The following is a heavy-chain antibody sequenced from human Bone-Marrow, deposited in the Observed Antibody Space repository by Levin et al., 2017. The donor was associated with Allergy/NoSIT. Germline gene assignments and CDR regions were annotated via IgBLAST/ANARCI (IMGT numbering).Heavy chain of an antibody. CDR3: ARETYCSGGSCPDGRAFDS. Sequence: SSETLSLTCTVSGGAIGTNYWTWIRQPAGKGLEWIGRIYTGGSTNYSPSLKSRVTMSVDTSTNQFSLNLSSVTAADTAVYYCARETYCSGGSCPDGRAFDSWGQGTVVTVSS. CDR1: GGAIGTNY. D-gene: IGHD2-15*01. J-gene: IGHJ3*02. CDR2: IYTGGST. V-gene: IGHV4-4*07.